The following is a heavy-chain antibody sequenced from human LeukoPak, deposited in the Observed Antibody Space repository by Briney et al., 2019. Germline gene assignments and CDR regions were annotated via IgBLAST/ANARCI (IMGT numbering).Heavy chain of an antibody. V-gene: IGHV5-51*01. Sequence: SGESLKISCKGSGYTFSSYWIGWVRQMPGKGLEWMGIVYPGDSDTRYSPSLQGQVTISVDTSIGTAYLQWSSLKASDTAIYYCARQNDFRLDYWGQGTLVTVSS. CDR2: VYPGDSDT. J-gene: IGHJ4*02. D-gene: IGHD3-3*01. CDR3: ARQNDFRLDY. CDR1: GYTFSSYW.